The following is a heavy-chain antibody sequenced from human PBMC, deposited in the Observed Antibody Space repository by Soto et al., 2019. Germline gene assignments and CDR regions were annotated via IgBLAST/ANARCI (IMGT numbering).Heavy chain of an antibody. CDR1: GGTFSSYA. Sequence: ASVKVSCKASGGTFSSYAISWVRQAPVQGLEWMGGIIPIFGTANYAQKFQGRVTITADKSTSTAYMELSSLRSEDTAVYYCARDHSTGWYDVGHPNWFYPWGQGTLVTVSS. J-gene: IGHJ5*02. CDR2: IIPIFGTA. D-gene: IGHD6-19*01. CDR3: ARDHSTGWYDVGHPNWFYP. V-gene: IGHV1-69*06.